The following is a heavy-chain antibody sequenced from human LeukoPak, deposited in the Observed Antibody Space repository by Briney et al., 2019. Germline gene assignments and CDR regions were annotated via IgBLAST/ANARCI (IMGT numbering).Heavy chain of an antibody. D-gene: IGHD6-6*01. Sequence: GGSLRLSCAASGFTFSSYAMHWVRQAPGKGLEWVAVISYDGSNKYYADSVKGRFTISRDNSKNTLYLQMNSLRAEDTAVYYCARPSAPSSSLLGYWGQGTLVTVSS. CDR2: ISYDGSNK. V-gene: IGHV3-30-3*01. CDR1: GFTFSSYA. J-gene: IGHJ4*02. CDR3: ARPSAPSSSLLGY.